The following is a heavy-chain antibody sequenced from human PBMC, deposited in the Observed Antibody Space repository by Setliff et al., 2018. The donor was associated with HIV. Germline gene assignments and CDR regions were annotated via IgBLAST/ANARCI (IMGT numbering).Heavy chain of an antibody. J-gene: IGHJ4*02. D-gene: IGHD3-22*01. Sequence: PSETLSLTCTVSGGSISSNSYYWGWIRRPPGKGLEWIGSIYYSGSTYYNPSLKSRVTISVDTSKNQFSLKLSSVTAADTAVYYCAREKGYSDTRGHYYGGVFENCGQGTLVTVSS. CDR1: GGSISSNSYY. CDR3: AREKGYSDTRGHYYGGVFEN. V-gene: IGHV4-39*01. CDR2: IYYSGST.